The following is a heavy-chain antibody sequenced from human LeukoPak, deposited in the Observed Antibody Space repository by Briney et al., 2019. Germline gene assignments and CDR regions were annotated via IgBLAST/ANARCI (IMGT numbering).Heavy chain of an antibody. V-gene: IGHV1-2*04. D-gene: IGHD6-19*01. CDR3: ARVDSSGWQIDY. J-gene: IGHJ4*02. CDR2: INPNSGGT. Sequence: GASVKVSCKASGYTFTSHGITWVRQAPGQGLEWMGWINPNSGGTNYAQKFQGWVTMTRDTSISTAYMELSRLRSDDTAVYYCARVDSSGWQIDYWGQGTLVTVSS. CDR1: GYTFTSHG.